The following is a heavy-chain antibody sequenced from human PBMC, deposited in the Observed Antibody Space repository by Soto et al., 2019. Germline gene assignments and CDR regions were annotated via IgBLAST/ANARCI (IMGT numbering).Heavy chain of an antibody. CDR3: ARWGTTGGLDV. Sequence: QVQLVESGGGVVQPGTSLRVSCVGSGFTFRSYVIHWVRQAPGKGLEWVALTSYDGTDKYYGDSVRGRFTISRDNSRNTVDLQMESLRLEETARYYCARWGTTGGLDVWGQGTLVSVSS. CDR2: TSYDGTDK. CDR1: GFTFRSYV. D-gene: IGHD3-16*01. J-gene: IGHJ1*01. V-gene: IGHV3-30*19.